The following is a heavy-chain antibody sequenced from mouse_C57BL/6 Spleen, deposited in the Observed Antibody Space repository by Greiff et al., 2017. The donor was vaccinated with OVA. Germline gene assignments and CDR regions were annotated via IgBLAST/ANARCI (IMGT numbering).Heavy chain of an antibody. J-gene: IGHJ1*03. CDR2: INPNNGGT. D-gene: IGHD2-4*01. V-gene: IGHV1-26*01. CDR3: ARPLYDYDWYFDV. CDR1: GYTFTDYY. Sequence: EVQLQQSGPELVKPGASVKISCKASGYTFTDYYMNWVKQSHGKSLEWIGDINPNNGGTSYNQKFKGKATLTVDKSSSTAYMELRSLTSEDSAVYYCARPLYDYDWYFDVWGTGTTVTVSS.